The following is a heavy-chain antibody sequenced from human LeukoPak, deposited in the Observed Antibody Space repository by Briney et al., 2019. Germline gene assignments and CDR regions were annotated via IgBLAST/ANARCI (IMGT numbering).Heavy chain of an antibody. V-gene: IGHV4-59*01. J-gene: IGHJ4*02. CDR3: AMLAYCGGDCYSPYDY. CDR2: ISYSGST. D-gene: IGHD2-21*02. CDR1: GGSISSYY. Sequence: SETLSLTCTVSGGSISSYYWNWIRQPPGKGLEWIGYISYSGSTNYNPSLKSRVTISVDTSKNQFSLKLSSVTAAATAVYYCAMLAYCGGDCYSPYDYWGQGTLVTVSS.